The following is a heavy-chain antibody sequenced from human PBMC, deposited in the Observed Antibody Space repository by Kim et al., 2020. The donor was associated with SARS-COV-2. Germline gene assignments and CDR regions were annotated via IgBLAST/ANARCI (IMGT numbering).Heavy chain of an antibody. CDR1: GGSISSSSYY. J-gene: IGHJ5*02. D-gene: IGHD3-9*01. CDR2: IYYSGST. V-gene: IGHV4-39*01. Sequence: SETLSLTCTVSGGSISSSSYYWGWIRQPPGKGLEWIGSIYYSGSTYYNPSLKSRVTISVDTSKNQFSLKLSSVTAADTAVYYCARLILLGGILTGRGLGWFDPWGQGTLVTVSS. CDR3: ARLILLGGILTGRGLGWFDP.